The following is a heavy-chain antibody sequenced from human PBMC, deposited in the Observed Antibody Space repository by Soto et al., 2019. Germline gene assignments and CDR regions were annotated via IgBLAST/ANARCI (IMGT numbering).Heavy chain of an antibody. V-gene: IGHV3-23*01. J-gene: IGHJ5*02. CDR2: ISGSGGST. CDR1: GFTFSSYA. CDR3: AKVTSGYRSSTSCYVLGFDP. Sequence: EGSLRLSCAASGFTFSSYAMSWVRQAPGKGLEWVSAISGSGGSTYYADSVKGRFTISRDNSKNTLYLQMNSLRAEDTAVYHCAKVTSGYRSSTSCYVLGFDPWGQGALVTVSS. D-gene: IGHD2-2*03.